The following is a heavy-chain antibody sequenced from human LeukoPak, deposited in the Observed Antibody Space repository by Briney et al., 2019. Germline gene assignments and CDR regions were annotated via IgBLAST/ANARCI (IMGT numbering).Heavy chain of an antibody. V-gene: IGHV3-23*01. CDR3: AKKDCSGGSCYSPLDY. CDR1: GFTFSSYA. Sequence: GGSLRLSCAASGFTFSSYAMSWVRQAPGMGLEWVSVISGGGGTTFYADSVKGRFTISRDNSRNTVYLQMNSLRAEDTAVYYCAKKDCSGGSCYSPLDYWGQGTLVTVSS. D-gene: IGHD2-15*01. J-gene: IGHJ4*02. CDR2: ISGGGGTT.